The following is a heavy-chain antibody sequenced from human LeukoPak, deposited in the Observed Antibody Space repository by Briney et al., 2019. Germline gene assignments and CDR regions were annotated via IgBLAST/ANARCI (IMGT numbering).Heavy chain of an antibody. V-gene: IGHV3-7*01. CDR3: ARVPGGPHSGSYAYFDY. D-gene: IGHD1-26*01. CDR1: GFTFSSYW. Sequence: PGGSLRLSCAASGFTFSSYWMSWVRQAPGKGLEWVANIKQDGSEKYYVDSVKGRFTISRDNAKNSLYLQMNSLRAEDTAVYYCARVPGGPHSGSYAYFDYWGQGTLGTVSS. CDR2: IKQDGSEK. J-gene: IGHJ4*02.